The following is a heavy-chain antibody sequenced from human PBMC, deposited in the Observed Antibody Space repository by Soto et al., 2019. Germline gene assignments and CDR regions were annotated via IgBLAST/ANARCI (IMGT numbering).Heavy chain of an antibody. V-gene: IGHV4-34*01. Sequence: SETLSLTCAVYGGSFSGYYWSWIRQPPGKGLEWIGEINHSGSTNYNPSLKSRVTISVDTSKNQFSLKLSSVTAADTAVYYCARGIAAATWGQGTQVTVSS. D-gene: IGHD6-13*01. CDR1: GGSFSGYY. CDR2: INHSGST. J-gene: IGHJ5*02. CDR3: ARGIAAAT.